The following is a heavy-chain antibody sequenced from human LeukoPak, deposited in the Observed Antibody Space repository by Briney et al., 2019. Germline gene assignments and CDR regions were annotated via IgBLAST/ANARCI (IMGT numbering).Heavy chain of an antibody. Sequence: SVKVSCKASGGTFSSYAISWVRQAPGQGLEWMGGIIPIFGTANYAQKFQGRVTITADESTSTAYMELSSLRSEDTAVYYCARASPCPGSRQVWNYACYFDYWGQGTLVTVSS. V-gene: IGHV1-69*13. CDR2: IIPIFGTA. D-gene: IGHD1-7*01. J-gene: IGHJ4*02. CDR3: ARASPCPGSRQVWNYACYFDY. CDR1: GGTFSSYA.